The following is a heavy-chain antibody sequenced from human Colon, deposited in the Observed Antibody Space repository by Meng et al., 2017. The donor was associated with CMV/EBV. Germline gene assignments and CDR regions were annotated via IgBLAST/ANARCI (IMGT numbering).Heavy chain of an antibody. V-gene: IGHV3-21*01. CDR1: GFTFSSYS. J-gene: IGHJ6*02. D-gene: IGHD2-2*01. Sequence: GGSLRLSCAASGFTFSSYSMNWVRQAPGKGLEWVSSISSSSSYIYYADSVKGRFTISRDNAKNSLYLQMNSLRAEDTAVYYCARRCTSTTCYPPLGYAMDVWGHGTTVTVSS. CDR2: ISSSSSYI. CDR3: ARRCTSTTCYPPLGYAMDV.